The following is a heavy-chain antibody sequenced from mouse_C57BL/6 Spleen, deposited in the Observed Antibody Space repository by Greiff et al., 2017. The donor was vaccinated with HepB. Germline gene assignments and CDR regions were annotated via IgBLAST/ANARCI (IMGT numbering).Heavy chain of an antibody. V-gene: IGHV1-82*01. CDR2: IYPGDGDT. J-gene: IGHJ2*01. D-gene: IGHD1-1*02. Sequence: VQLQQSGPELVKPGASVKISCKASGYAFSSSWMNWVKQRPGKGLEWIGRIYPGDGDTNYNGKFKGKATLTADKSSSTAYMQLSILTSEDSAVYFCARDVYYGYFDYWGQGTTLTVSS. CDR3: ARDVYYGYFDY. CDR1: GYAFSSSW.